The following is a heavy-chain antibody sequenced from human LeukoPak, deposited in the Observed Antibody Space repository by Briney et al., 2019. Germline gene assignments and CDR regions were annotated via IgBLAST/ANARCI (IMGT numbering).Heavy chain of an antibody. Sequence: GGSLRLSCAASGFTFSSYWMSWVRQAPGKGLEWVANIKQGGSEKYYVDSVKDRFTISRDNAKNSVYLQMNSLRVEDTAVYYCARAPDTARFDPWGQGTLVTVSS. CDR1: GFTFSSYW. CDR2: IKQGGSEK. J-gene: IGHJ5*02. V-gene: IGHV3-7*01. D-gene: IGHD5-18*01. CDR3: ARAPDTARFDP.